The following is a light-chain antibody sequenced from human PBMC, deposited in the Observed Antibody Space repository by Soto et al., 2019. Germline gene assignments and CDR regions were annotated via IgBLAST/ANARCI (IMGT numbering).Light chain of an antibody. CDR3: QQFSSYPLT. CDR1: QSVSSSY. J-gene: IGKJ4*01. Sequence: EIVLTQSPGTLSLSPGERATLSCRASQSVSSSYLAWYQQKPGQAPRLLIYGASSRATDIPDRFSGGGSGTDFTLTTSRLEPEDFAVYYCQQFSSYPLTFGGGTKVDI. V-gene: IGKV3-20*01. CDR2: GAS.